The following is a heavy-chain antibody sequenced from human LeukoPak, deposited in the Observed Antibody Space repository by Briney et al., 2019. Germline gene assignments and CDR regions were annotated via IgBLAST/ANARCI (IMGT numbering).Heavy chain of an antibody. CDR2: ISYGGST. Sequence: SETLSLTCTVSGGSISSSSYSWGWIRQAPGKGLEWIGIISYGGSTHYNPPLKSRVYIAVDTSKNQFSLKLSSVTAADTAAYYCARHSGLGVISPYSNYWGQGILVTVSS. CDR3: ARHSGLGVISPYSNY. J-gene: IGHJ4*02. D-gene: IGHD2-21*01. V-gene: IGHV4-39*01. CDR1: GGSISSSSYS.